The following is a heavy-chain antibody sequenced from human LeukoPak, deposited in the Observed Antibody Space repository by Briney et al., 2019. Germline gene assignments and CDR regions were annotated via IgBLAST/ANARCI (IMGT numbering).Heavy chain of an antibody. CDR1: GFTYSFHY. CDR3: VSVRGGAQLNY. J-gene: IGHJ4*02. CDR2: IRNRPSRYTT. V-gene: IGHV3-72*01. D-gene: IGHD2-21*01. Sequence: GGSLRLSCAASGFTYSFHYMVWVRQAPGKGLEWVGRIRNRPSRYTTEYAASVKGRFTISRDDPENSLYLQMNSLQTEDTAVYYCVSVRGGAQLNYWGQGTLVTVSS.